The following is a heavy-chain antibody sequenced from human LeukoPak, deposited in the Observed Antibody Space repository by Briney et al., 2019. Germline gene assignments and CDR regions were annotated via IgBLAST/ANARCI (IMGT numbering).Heavy chain of an antibody. D-gene: IGHD5-24*01. V-gene: IGHV4-59*01. CDR2: TYYSGST. CDR1: GGSISSYY. J-gene: IGHJ3*02. CDR3: ARDVSRDYNYAFDI. Sequence: PSETLSLTCTVSGGSISSYYWSWIRQPPGKGLEWIGYTYYSGSTNYNPSLKSRVTISVDTSKNQFSLKLSSVTAADTAVYYCARDVSRDYNYAFDIWGQGTMVTVSS.